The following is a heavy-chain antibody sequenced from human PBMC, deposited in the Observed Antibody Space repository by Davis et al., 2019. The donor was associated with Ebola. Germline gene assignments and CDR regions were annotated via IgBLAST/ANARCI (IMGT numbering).Heavy chain of an antibody. CDR2: IRSKANSYAT. J-gene: IGHJ4*02. CDR1: GFTFSGSA. V-gene: IGHV3-73*01. CDR3: AYGGNSGY. Sequence: GESLKIPCAASGFTFSGSAMHWVRQASGKGLAWVGRIRSKANSYATAYAVSVKGRFTIYRDDSKNTAYLQMNSLKTEDTAVYYCAYGGNSGYWGQGTLVTVSS. D-gene: IGHD4-23*01.